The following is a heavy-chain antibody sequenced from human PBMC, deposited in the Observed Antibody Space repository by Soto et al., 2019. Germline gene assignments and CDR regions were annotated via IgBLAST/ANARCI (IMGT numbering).Heavy chain of an antibody. J-gene: IGHJ5*02. Sequence: LSLTCTVSGGSISSGDYYWSWIRQPPGKGLEWIGYIYYSGSTYYDPSLKSRVTISVDTSKNQFSLKLSSVTAADTAVYYCAREWAIAAAGTGWFDPWGQGTLVTVSS. CDR2: IYYSGST. CDR3: AREWAIAAAGTGWFDP. D-gene: IGHD6-13*01. V-gene: IGHV4-30-4*01. CDR1: GGSISSGDYY.